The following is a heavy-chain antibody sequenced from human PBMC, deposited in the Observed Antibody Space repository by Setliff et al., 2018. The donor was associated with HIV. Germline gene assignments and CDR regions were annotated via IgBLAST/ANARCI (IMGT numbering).Heavy chain of an antibody. J-gene: IGHJ4*02. D-gene: IGHD1-26*01. CDR1: DDSFSTNY. CDR2: IYTSGST. CDR3: ARDLVGATVGFDY. V-gene: IGHV4-4*07. Sequence: SETLSLTCNVSDDSFSTNYWSWVRQPPGKGLEWIGYIYTSGSTNYNPSLKSRVTMSVDTSKNQFSLKLSSVTAADTAVYYCARDLVGATVGFDYWGQGTLVTVSS.